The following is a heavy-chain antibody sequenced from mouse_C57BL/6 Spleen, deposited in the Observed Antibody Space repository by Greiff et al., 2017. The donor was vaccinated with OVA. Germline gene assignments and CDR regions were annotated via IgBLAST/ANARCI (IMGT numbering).Heavy chain of an antibody. CDR1: GYTFTSYW. Sequence: QVQLQQPGAELVRPGSSVKLSCKASGYTFTSYWMYWVKQRPIQGLEWIGNIDPSDSETHYNQKFKDKATLTVDKSSSTAYMQLSSLTSEDSAVYYCARYGGYYAMDYWGQGTSVTVSS. D-gene: IGHD1-1*01. J-gene: IGHJ4*01. CDR3: ARYGGYYAMDY. V-gene: IGHV1-52*01. CDR2: IDPSDSET.